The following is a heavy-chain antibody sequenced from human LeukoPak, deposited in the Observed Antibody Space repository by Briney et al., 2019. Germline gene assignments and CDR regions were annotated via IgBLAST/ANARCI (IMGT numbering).Heavy chain of an antibody. CDR1: GFTFSNNW. D-gene: IGHD4-17*01. CDR2: VKKDASEK. CDR3: AKDPLYGDYVDWFDP. V-gene: IGHV3-7*03. J-gene: IGHJ5*02. Sequence: GGSLRLSCAASGFTFSNNWVTWVRQAPGKGLEWVASVKKDASEKYYVDSVKGRFTISRDNSKNTLYLQMNSLRAEDTAVYYCAKDPLYGDYVDWFDPWGQGTLVTVSS.